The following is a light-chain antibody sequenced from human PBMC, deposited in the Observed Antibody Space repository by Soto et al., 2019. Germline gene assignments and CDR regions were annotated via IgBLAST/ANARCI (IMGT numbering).Light chain of an antibody. CDR3: CSYTTSTTYV. CDR1: VSDVGGYDS. Sequence: QSVLTQPASVSGSPGQSITISCTGTVSDVGGYDSVSWYQQHPGRAPKLIIYGVNNRPSGVSNRFSASKSADTASLTISGLQAEEEANYYCCSYTTSTTYVFGTGTKVTV. CDR2: GVN. V-gene: IGLV2-14*03. J-gene: IGLJ1*01.